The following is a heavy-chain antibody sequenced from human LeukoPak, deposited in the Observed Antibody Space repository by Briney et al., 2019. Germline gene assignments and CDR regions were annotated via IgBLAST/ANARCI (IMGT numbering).Heavy chain of an antibody. V-gene: IGHV3-11*01. J-gene: IGHJ5*02. CDR2: ISSSGSTM. Sequence: GGSLRLSCTVSGFIFSDFSMSWVRQAPGKGLEWVSYISSSGSTMYYADSVKGRFTISRDNAKNSLYLQMNSLRAEDTAVYYCARVVGSIWFGEFRFDPWGQGTLVTVSS. D-gene: IGHD3-10*01. CDR3: ARVVGSIWFGEFRFDP. CDR1: GFIFSDFS.